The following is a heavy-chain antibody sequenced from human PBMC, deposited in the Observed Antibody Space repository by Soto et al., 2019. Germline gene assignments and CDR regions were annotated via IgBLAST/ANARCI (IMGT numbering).Heavy chain of an antibody. Sequence: EVQLVESGGTLVQPGGSLRLSCAASGFTFNTYWMHWVRQAPGKGLVWVSRINSDGTKTTYADSVKGRFTISRNNAKNTVYLQTNSLSAEDTAMYYCATLATNSYNSLDPWGQGTLVTVSS. J-gene: IGHJ5*02. D-gene: IGHD5-12*01. V-gene: IGHV3-74*01. CDR2: INSDGTKT. CDR1: GFTFNTYW. CDR3: ATLATNSYNSLDP.